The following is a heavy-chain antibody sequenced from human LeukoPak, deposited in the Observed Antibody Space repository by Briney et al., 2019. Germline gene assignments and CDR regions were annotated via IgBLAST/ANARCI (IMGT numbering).Heavy chain of an antibody. CDR3: ARDQGYYDSSGYWNNYFDY. CDR2: INPNSGGT. CDR1: GYTFTSYY. Sequence: ASVKVSCKASGYTFTSYYMHWVRQAPGQGLEWMGWINPNSGGTNYAQKFQGRVTMTRDTSISTAYMELSRLRSDDTAVYYCARDQGYYDSSGYWNNYFDYWGQGTLATVSS. V-gene: IGHV1-2*02. D-gene: IGHD3-22*01. J-gene: IGHJ4*02.